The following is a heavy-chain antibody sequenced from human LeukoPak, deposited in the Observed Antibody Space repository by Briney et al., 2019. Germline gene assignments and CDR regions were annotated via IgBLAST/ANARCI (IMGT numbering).Heavy chain of an antibody. CDR3: ARGSDSSGWPYYYYGMDV. CDR2: ISSSSSYI. J-gene: IGHJ6*02. Sequence: GGSLRLSCAASGFTFSSYSMNWVRQAPGKGLEWVSSISSSSSYIYYADSVKGRFTISRDNAKNSLYLQMNSLRAEDTAVYYCARGSDSSGWPYYYYGMDVWGQGTTVTVS. V-gene: IGHV3-21*01. CDR1: GFTFSSYS. D-gene: IGHD6-19*01.